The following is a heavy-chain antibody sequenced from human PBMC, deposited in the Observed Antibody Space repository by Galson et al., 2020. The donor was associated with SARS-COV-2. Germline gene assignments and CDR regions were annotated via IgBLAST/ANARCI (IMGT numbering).Heavy chain of an antibody. J-gene: IGHJ2*01. D-gene: IGHD4-17*01. CDR3: ARRGGTVTTEHFDR. V-gene: IGHV4-39*01. Sequence: SETLSLTCTVSGGSISPTSYFWGWIRQPPGKGLEWIGTIYYSGTTYYNPSLRSRVTISVDTSTNQFTLNLNSVTAADTAVYYCARRGGTVTTEHFDRWGRGTLVTVSS. CDR2: IYYSGTT. CDR1: GGSISPTSYF.